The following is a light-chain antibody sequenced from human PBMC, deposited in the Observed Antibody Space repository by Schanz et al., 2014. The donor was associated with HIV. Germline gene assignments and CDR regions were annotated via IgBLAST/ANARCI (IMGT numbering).Light chain of an antibody. CDR1: QSLTTNY. CDR3: QHYGSSPRT. V-gene: IGKV3-20*01. Sequence: ETVLTQSPGSLSLSPGDRATLSCRASQSLTTNYLAWYQQKLGQAPRLLIYSASRRANGIPDRFSGSGSGTDFTLTISRLEPEDFAVYYCQHYGSSPRTFGGGTKVEIK. CDR2: SAS. J-gene: IGKJ4*01.